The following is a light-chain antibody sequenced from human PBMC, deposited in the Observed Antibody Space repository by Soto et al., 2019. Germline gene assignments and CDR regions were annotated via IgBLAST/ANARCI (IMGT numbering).Light chain of an antibody. CDR3: AAWADSLHAWV. CDR2: FIY. CDR1: TCNIGNNN. V-gene: IGLV1-44*01. Sequence: QSVLIQPPSASGTPGQRITISCSGSTCNIGNNNVAWYQQVPGVAPKRLMHFIYERHSAVPERFSGSKSGTSASLAISGLQTEDEADYYCAAWADSLHAWVFGGGTKLTVL. J-gene: IGLJ3*02.